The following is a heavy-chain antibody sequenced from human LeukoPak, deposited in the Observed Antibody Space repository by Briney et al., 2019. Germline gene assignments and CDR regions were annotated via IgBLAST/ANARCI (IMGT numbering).Heavy chain of an antibody. CDR2: INPNSGGT. CDR1: GYTFTGYY. J-gene: IGHJ4*02. V-gene: IGHV1-2*02. CDR3: ARSPGYGDYVYVLDY. D-gene: IGHD4-17*01. Sequence: APVKVSCKASGYTFTGYYMHWVRQAPGQGLEWMGWINPNSGGTNYAQKFQGRVTMTRDTSISTAYMELSRLRSDDTAVYYCARSPGYGDYVYVLDYWGQGTLVTVSS.